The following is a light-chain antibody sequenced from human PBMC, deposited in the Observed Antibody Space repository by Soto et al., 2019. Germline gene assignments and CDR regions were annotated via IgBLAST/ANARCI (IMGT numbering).Light chain of an antibody. CDR3: QQRSNWPPIT. J-gene: IGKJ5*01. CDR2: DAS. Sequence: EIVLTQSPGTLSLSPGERATLSCRAIPSVSGSNLAWYQQKPGQAPRLLIYDASNRATGIPARFSGSGSGTDFTLTISSLEPEDFAVYYCQQRSNWPPITFGQGTRLEIK. V-gene: IGKV3-11*01. CDR1: PSVSGSN.